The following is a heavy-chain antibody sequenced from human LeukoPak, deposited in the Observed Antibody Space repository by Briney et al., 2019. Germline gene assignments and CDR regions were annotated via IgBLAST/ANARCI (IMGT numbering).Heavy chain of an antibody. J-gene: IGHJ2*01. D-gene: IGHD5-18*01. V-gene: IGHV4-59*13. CDR1: GGSINNYY. CDR2: IYSSGTT. Sequence: SETLSLTCTVSGGSINNYYWNWIRQPPGKGLGWIGFIYSSGTTNYNPSLKSRLSFSIDTSKNQFSLKLTSMTAADTAVYYCARDVGGYSYGYRPTELYWYFDLWGRGTRVTVSS. CDR3: ARDVGGYSYGYRPTELYWYFDL.